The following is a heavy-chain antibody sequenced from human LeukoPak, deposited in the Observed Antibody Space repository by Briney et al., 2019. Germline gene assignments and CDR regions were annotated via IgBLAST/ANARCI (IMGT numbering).Heavy chain of an antibody. D-gene: IGHD6-19*01. V-gene: IGHV3-23*01. J-gene: IGHJ4*02. Sequence: GGSLRLSCAASGFTFGSYAMSWVRQTPGKSLEWVSIITNGGVTTYYADSVRGRFTISRDNSKNMLYLQMNSLRAEDTAVYYCVKLSSGSGSKFGFDSWGQGTLVTVS. CDR2: ITNGGVTT. CDR3: VKLSSGSGSKFGFDS. CDR1: GFTFGSYA.